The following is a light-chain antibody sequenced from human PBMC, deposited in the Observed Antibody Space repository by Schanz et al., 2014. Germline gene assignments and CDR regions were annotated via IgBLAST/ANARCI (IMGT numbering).Light chain of an antibody. CDR1: SSNIGNNY. Sequence: QSVLTQPPSVSAAPGQKVTISCSGSSSNIGNNYVSWYQQLPGTAPKLLIYDNNKRPSGIPDRFSGSKSGTSASLAITGLQSEDEADYYCATWDDGLTARVFGGGTKVTVL. CDR2: DNN. J-gene: IGLJ3*02. V-gene: IGLV1-51*01. CDR3: ATWDDGLTARV.